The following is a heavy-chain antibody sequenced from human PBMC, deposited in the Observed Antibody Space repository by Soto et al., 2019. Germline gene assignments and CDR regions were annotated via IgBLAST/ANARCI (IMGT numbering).Heavy chain of an antibody. J-gene: IGHJ6*02. V-gene: IGHV4-30-4*01. D-gene: IGHD6-13*01. CDR1: GGSISSGDYY. CDR2: IYYSGST. CDR3: ARDRIAADWAYYYYYGMDV. Sequence: KTSETLSLTCTVSGGSISSGDYYWSWIRQPPGKGLEWIGYIYYSGSTYYNPSLKSRVTIPVDTSKNQFSLKLSSVTAADTAVYYCARDRIAADWAYYYYYGMDVWGQGTTVTVSS.